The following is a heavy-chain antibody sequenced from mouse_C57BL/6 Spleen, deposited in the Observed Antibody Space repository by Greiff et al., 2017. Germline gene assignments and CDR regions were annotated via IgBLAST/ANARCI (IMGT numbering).Heavy chain of an antibody. CDR1: GYTFHSYW. CDR2: IDPSDSYT. Sequence: QVQLQQPGAELVLPGASVKLSCKASGYTFHSYWMHWVKQRPGQGLEWIGEIDPSDSYTNYNQKFKGKATLTVDKSSRTAYMQLSSLTSEDSAVYYCAMGTTTLMDYWGQGTSVTVSS. CDR3: AMGTTTLMDY. D-gene: IGHD2-3*01. V-gene: IGHV1-69*01. J-gene: IGHJ4*01.